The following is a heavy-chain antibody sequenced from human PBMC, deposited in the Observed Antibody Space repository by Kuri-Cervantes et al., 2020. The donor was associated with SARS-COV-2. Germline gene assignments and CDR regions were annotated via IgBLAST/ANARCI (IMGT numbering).Heavy chain of an antibody. D-gene: IGHD2-2*01. V-gene: IGHV3-48*03. CDR2: ISSSGSTI. Sequence: GGSLRLSCAASGFTFSSYEMNWVRQAPGKGLEWVSYISSSGSTIYYADSVKGRFTISRDNAKNSLYLQMNSLRAEDTAVYYCASSCSSTSCFRPQGKSFDYWGQGTLVTVSS. CDR3: ASSCSSTSCFRPQGKSFDY. J-gene: IGHJ4*02. CDR1: GFTFSSYE.